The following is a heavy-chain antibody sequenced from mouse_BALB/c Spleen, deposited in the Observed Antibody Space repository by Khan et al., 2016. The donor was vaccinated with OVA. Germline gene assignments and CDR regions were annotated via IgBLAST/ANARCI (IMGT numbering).Heavy chain of an antibody. Sequence: EVQLQESGPGLVKPSPSLSLTCTVTGYSITSDYAWNWIRQFPGNKLEWMGYIRYSGSTNYNPALKSRISITRDTSKNQFFLQLNSVTTEDTATYYCARDGSRYNYAMDYWGQGTSVTVSS. V-gene: IGHV3-2*02. CDR2: IRYSGST. CDR3: ARDGSRYNYAMDY. D-gene: IGHD2-3*01. J-gene: IGHJ4*01. CDR1: GYSITSDYA.